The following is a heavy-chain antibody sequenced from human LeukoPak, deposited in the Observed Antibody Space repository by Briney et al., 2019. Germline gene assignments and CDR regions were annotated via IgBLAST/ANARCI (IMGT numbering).Heavy chain of an antibody. D-gene: IGHD5-24*01. J-gene: IGHJ4*02. CDR2: ITGSGDST. CDR1: GFTFTNYA. Sequence: GGSLRLSCAASGFTFTNYAMSWVRQAPGKGLEWVSGITGSGDSTYNADSVKGRFTISRDNSKNTLYLQMNSLRVEDTAVYYCAPEGDGYILFDYWGQGTLVTVSS. V-gene: IGHV3-23*01. CDR3: APEGDGYILFDY.